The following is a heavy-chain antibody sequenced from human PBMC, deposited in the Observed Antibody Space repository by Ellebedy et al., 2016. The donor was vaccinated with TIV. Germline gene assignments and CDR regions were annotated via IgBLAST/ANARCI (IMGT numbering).Heavy chain of an antibody. Sequence: LSLTCAASGFTFSGYWMNWVRQAPGKGLEWVANIKEDGTEKYYVDSVKGRFTVSRDNSKTTLFVEMTSLRVEDTGVYYCARYGVGSGLDYWGQGTLVTVSS. V-gene: IGHV3-7*01. CDR2: IKEDGTEK. CDR3: ARYGVGSGLDY. D-gene: IGHD6-19*01. J-gene: IGHJ4*02. CDR1: GFTFSGYW.